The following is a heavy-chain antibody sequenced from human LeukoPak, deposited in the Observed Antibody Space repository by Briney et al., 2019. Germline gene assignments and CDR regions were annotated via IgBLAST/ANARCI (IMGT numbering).Heavy chain of an antibody. CDR1: GYTFTSYD. Sequence: ASVKVSCKASGYTFTSYDINWVRQATGQGLEWMGWMNPNSGNSGYAQKFQGRVTMTRNTSISTAYMELSSLRSEDTAVYYCARGFEAIAAPRGWFDPWGQGTLVTVSS. CDR3: ARGFEAIAAPRGWFDP. J-gene: IGHJ5*02. D-gene: IGHD6-6*01. CDR2: MNPNSGNS. V-gene: IGHV1-8*01.